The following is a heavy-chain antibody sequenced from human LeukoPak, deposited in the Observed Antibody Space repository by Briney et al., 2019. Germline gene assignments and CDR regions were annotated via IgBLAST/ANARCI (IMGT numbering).Heavy chain of an antibody. CDR3: ARDLARSGYYYDSSGYYYGY. V-gene: IGHV1-2*02. D-gene: IGHD3-22*01. J-gene: IGHJ4*02. CDR1: GYTFTGYY. Sequence: EASVKVSCKASGYTFTGYYMHWVRQAPGQGLAWMGWINPNSGGTNYAQKFQGRVTMTRDTSISTAYMELSRLRSDDTAVYYCARDLARSGYYYDSSGYYYGYWGQGTLVTVSS. CDR2: INPNSGGT.